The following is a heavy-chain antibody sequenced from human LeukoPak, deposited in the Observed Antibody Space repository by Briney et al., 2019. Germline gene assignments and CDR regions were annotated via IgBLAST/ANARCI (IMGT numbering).Heavy chain of an antibody. CDR2: IYTGGTT. V-gene: IGHV3-53*01. CDR1: GFSVGGTH. CDR3: ARDTATTGGGLDS. D-gene: IGHD1-1*01. J-gene: IGHJ4*02. Sequence: GGSLRLSRAISGFSVGGTHMSWVRQAPGKGLEWVSAIYTGGTTYYADSVQGRFTVSRDNSKNILYLHMNNLRAEDTAVYYCARDTATTGGGLDSWGQGTLVTVSS.